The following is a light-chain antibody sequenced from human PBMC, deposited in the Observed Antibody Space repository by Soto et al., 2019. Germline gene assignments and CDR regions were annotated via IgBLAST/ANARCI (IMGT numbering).Light chain of an antibody. Sequence: DIQMTHSPSSLSASVGDRVTITCRASQSISSYLNWYQQKPGKAPKLLIYAASSLQSGVPSRFSGSGSGTDFTLTISSLQPEDFATYYCQQSYSTPRTFGQGTNVDIK. CDR1: QSISSY. V-gene: IGKV1-39*01. J-gene: IGKJ1*01. CDR3: QQSYSTPRT. CDR2: AAS.